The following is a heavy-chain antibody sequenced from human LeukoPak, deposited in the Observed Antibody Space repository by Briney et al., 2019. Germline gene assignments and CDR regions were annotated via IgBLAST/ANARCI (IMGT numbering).Heavy chain of an antibody. V-gene: IGHV3-23*01. D-gene: IGHD2-21*02. Sequence: GGSLRLSCAASGFTFSSHAMTWVRQAPGKGLEWVSAISGSGGSTYYAGSVKGRFTISRDNSKNTLSLQMNSLRAEDTAIYYCVRAVVTATGISQFDHWGQGTLVTVLS. J-gene: IGHJ4*02. CDR3: VRAVVTATGISQFDH. CDR1: GFTFSSHA. CDR2: ISGSGGST.